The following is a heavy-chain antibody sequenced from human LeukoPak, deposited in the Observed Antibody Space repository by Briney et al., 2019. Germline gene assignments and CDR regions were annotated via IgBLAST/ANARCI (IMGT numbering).Heavy chain of an antibody. V-gene: IGHV3-66*02. J-gene: IGHJ4*02. CDR2: IYSGGST. CDR3: AREVAYYYDNSGYYDY. Sequence: GGSLRLSCAASGFTVSSNYMSWVRQAPGKGLEWVSVIYSGGSTYYADSVKGRFTISRDNSKNTLYLQMNSLRAEDTAVYYCAREVAYYYDNSGYYDYWGQGTLVTVSS. D-gene: IGHD3-22*01. CDR1: GFTVSSNY.